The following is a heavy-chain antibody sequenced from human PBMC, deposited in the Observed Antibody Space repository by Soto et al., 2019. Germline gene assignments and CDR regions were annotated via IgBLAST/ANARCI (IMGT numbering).Heavy chain of an antibody. CDR2: ISGSGGTT. Sequence: GGSLRLSCAAAGFTFNTYAMPWVRQAPGKGLEWVSAISGSGGTTYYADSVKGRVTISRDNSKNTLFLEMNSLRADDTAVYYCAKGLVGGSLYHFDYWGQGTPVTVSS. V-gene: IGHV3-23*01. CDR3: AKGLVGGSLYHFDY. CDR1: GFTFNTYA. D-gene: IGHD1-26*01. J-gene: IGHJ4*02.